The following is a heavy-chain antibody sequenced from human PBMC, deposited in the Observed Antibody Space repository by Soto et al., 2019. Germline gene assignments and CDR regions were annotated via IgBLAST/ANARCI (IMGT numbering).Heavy chain of an antibody. CDR1: GFTFSSYA. J-gene: IGHJ4*01. CDR3: AKDYYGSGSSVNHHLDY. D-gene: IGHD3-10*01. Sequence: PGGSLRLSCAASGFTFSSYAMSWVRQAPGKGLEWVSAISGSGGSTYYADSVKGRFTISRDNSKNTLYLQMNSLRAEDTAVYYCAKDYYGSGSSVNHHLDYWGHGTLVTVSS. CDR2: ISGSGGST. V-gene: IGHV3-23*01.